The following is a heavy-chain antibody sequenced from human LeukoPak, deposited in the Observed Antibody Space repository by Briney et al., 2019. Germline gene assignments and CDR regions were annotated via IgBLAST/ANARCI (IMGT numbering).Heavy chain of an antibody. J-gene: IGHJ4*02. D-gene: IGHD6-13*01. CDR3: AGETTGAGTARPFDY. V-gene: IGHV4-34*01. CDR2: INHSGST. CDR1: GGSFSGYY. Sequence: PSETLSLTCAVYGGSFSGYYWSWIRQPPGKGLEWIGEINHSGSTNYNPSLKSRVTMSVDTSKNQFSLKLSSVTAADTAVYYCAGETTGAGTARPFDYWGQGTLVTVSS.